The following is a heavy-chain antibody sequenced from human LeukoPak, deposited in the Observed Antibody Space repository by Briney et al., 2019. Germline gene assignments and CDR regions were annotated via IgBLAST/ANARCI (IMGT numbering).Heavy chain of an antibody. CDR2: IWYDGSNK. J-gene: IGHJ6*02. Sequence: GGSLRLSCAASGFTFSSYGMHWVRQAPGKGLEWVAVIWYDGSNKHYADSVKGRFTISRDNSKNTLYLQMNSLRAEDTAVYYCARDLSGMDVWGQGTTVTVSS. CDR1: GFTFSSYG. V-gene: IGHV3-33*01. CDR3: ARDLSGMDV. D-gene: IGHD3-9*01.